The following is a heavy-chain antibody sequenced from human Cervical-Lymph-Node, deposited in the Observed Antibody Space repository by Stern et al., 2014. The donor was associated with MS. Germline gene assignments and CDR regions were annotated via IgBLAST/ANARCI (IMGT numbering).Heavy chain of an antibody. Sequence: VQLVESGGGLVQPGGSLRLSCAASGFTFSSYSMIWVRQAPGKGLEWVSSISGSGDGKIYADSVKGRLTISSDNANNSLQQQTHRLRDEDTAGYYCARDRKDLLFRRTRGNPYLDYWGQGTRVSVSS. CDR3: ARDRKDLLFRRTRGNPYLDY. J-gene: IGHJ4*02. D-gene: IGHD1-14*01. V-gene: IGHV3-48*02. CDR1: GFTFSSYS. CDR2: ISGSGDGK.